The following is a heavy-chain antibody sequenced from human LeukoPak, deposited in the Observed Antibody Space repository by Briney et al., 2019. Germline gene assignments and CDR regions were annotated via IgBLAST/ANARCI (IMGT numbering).Heavy chain of an antibody. Sequence: PSDPLTLPCTVSSASISRNYWSWTRQPPGRGLEGIGYINYIGSSHYNPSLKSRVTISVDTSKNQFSLKVSSVTAADTAVYYCASGSSDYYYYYYMDGWGKGTTVTVSS. V-gene: IGHV4-59*08. J-gene: IGHJ6*03. CDR3: ASGSSDYYYYYYMDG. CDR1: SASISRNY. D-gene: IGHD2-2*01. CDR2: INYIGSS.